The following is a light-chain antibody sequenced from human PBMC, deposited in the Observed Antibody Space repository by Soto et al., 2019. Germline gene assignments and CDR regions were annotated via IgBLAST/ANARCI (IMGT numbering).Light chain of an antibody. V-gene: IGLV1-47*01. CDR2: RNN. J-gene: IGLJ2*01. CDR1: SSNIGSNY. Sequence: QSVLTQPPSASGTPGQRVTISCSGSSSNIGSNYVYWYQQLPGTAPKLLIYRNNQRPPGVPDRFSGSKSGTSASLAISGLRSEDEADYYCAAWDDSLSAHVVFGGGTKVTVL. CDR3: AAWDDSLSAHVV.